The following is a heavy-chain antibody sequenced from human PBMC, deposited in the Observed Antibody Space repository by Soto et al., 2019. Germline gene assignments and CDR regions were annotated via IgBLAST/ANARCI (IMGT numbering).Heavy chain of an antibody. CDR1: GFTFSSYW. CDR2: ITSDGSST. D-gene: IGHD4-4*01. J-gene: IGHJ5*02. Sequence: GGSLRLSCAASGFTFSSYWMHWVRQAPGKGLVWVSRITSDGSSTSYADSVKGRFTISRDNAKNLVFLQMNSLRDEDTAVYYCARDWGVYDRDSNSWTPHLDLCGGGTLVTLSS. CDR3: ARDWGVYDRDSNSWTPHLDL. V-gene: IGHV3-74*01.